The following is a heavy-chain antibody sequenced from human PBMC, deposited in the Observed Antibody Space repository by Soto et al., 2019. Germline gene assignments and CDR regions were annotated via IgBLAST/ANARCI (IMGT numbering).Heavy chain of an antibody. Sequence: QMQLQESGPGLVKPSETLSLTCTVSGGSISSYYWSWIRKPAGKGLEWIGRIYISGSTNYNPSLKSRDTMSVDTSKKQFSLKLSSVTAADTAVYYCAKSGGYSSGWYYFDYWGQGTLVTVSS. CDR1: GGSISSYY. V-gene: IGHV4-4*07. J-gene: IGHJ4*02. D-gene: IGHD6-19*01. CDR2: IYISGST. CDR3: AKSGGYSSGWYYFDY.